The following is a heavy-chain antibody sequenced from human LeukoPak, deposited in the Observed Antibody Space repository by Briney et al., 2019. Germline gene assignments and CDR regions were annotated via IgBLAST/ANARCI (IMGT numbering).Heavy chain of an antibody. D-gene: IGHD6-19*01. J-gene: IGHJ4*02. CDR1: GGSISIGGYY. CDR2: IYYSGST. Sequence: SQTLSLTCTVSGGSISIGGYYWSWIRQHPGKGVEWLGYIYYSGSTYYNPSLKSRVTIPVDTSKNQFSLKLSSVTAADTAVYYCARVGWGSSGSTFDYWGQGTLVTVSS. CDR3: ARVGWGSSGSTFDY. V-gene: IGHV4-31*03.